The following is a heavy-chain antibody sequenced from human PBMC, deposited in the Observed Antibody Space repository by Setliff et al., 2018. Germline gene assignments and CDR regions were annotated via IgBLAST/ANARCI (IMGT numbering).Heavy chain of an antibody. J-gene: IGHJ4*02. CDR3: ARDRGSGSYFLRYFDY. D-gene: IGHD1-26*01. CDR1: GFTFNHFA. V-gene: IGHV3-21*01. Sequence: PGGSLRLSCAASGFTFNHFAMAWVRQAPGKGLEWVSSISGSGTYTYTADSVKGRFTISRDNAKNSLYLQMNSLRAEDTAVYYCARDRGSGSYFLRYFDYWGQGTLVTVSS. CDR2: ISGSGTYT.